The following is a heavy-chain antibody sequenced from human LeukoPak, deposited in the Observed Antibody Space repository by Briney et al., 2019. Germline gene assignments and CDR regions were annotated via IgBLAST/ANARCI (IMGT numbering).Heavy chain of an antibody. J-gene: IGHJ4*02. V-gene: IGHV1-69*13. Sequence: SVKVSCKASGGTFSSHAISWVRQAPGQGLEWMGGIIPIFGTANYAQKFQGRVTITADESTSTAYMELSSLRSEDTAVYYCARGLVGGAGGTDYWGQGTLVTVSS. CDR1: GGTFSSHA. CDR3: ARGLVGGAGGTDY. CDR2: IIPIFGTA. D-gene: IGHD3-16*01.